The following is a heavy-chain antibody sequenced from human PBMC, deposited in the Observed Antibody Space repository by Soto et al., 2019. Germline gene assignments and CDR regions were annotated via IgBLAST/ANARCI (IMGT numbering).Heavy chain of an antibody. Sequence: QVHLVQSGSDVEKPGASVKVSCKASGYSFTSYCIGWVRQVPGQGPEWMGWISPYNGRTNYAQSVKGRVVMTTDISTNTVYLELRSLRSDDSAIYYCGRCRTDSYAMDVWGQGTTVTVSS. D-gene: IGHD5-18*01. CDR1: GYSFTSYC. V-gene: IGHV1-18*01. CDR2: ISPYNGRT. CDR3: GRCRTDSYAMDV. J-gene: IGHJ6*02.